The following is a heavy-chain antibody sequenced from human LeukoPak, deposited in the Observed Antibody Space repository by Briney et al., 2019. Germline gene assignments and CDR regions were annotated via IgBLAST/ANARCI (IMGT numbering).Heavy chain of an antibody. CDR3: ATDTGEAVAGDCFDY. Sequence: PGRSLRLSCAASGFTFSSYSMHWVRQAPGKGLEWVAVISYDGNNKFYADSVKGRFTVSRDNSMNTLYLQMNSLRAEDTAVYYCATDTGEAVAGDCFDYWGQGTLVTVSS. CDR2: ISYDGNNK. V-gene: IGHV3-30-3*01. D-gene: IGHD6-19*01. CDR1: GFTFSSYS. J-gene: IGHJ4*02.